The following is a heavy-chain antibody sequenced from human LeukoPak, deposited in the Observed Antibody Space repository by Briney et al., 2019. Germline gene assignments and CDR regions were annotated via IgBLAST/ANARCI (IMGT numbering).Heavy chain of an antibody. Sequence: GGSLRLSCAASGFTFDDYAMHWVRQAPGKGLEWVSGISWNSGSIGYADSVKGRFTISRDNAKNSLYLQMNSLRAEDTALYYCAKDGVAAAGTALAYYYMDVWGKGTTATVSS. CDR2: ISWNSGSI. CDR1: GFTFDDYA. V-gene: IGHV3-9*01. CDR3: AKDGVAAAGTALAYYYMDV. D-gene: IGHD6-13*01. J-gene: IGHJ6*03.